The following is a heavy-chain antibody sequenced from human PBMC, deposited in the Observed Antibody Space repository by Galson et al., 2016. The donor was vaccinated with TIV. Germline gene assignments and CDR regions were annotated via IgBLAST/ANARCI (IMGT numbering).Heavy chain of an antibody. V-gene: IGHV3-66*03. J-gene: IGHJ6*02. Sequence: SLRLSCAASELIITDNYMTWVRQAPGKGLEWVAIIYSNGNTIYSDSVKGRFTISRDSSKNVVYLQMKSLRADDTAVYFCARDRRHCGNECFLRYYFGMVVWGQGTMVTVSS. CDR2: IYSNGNT. CDR3: ARDRRHCGNECFLRYYFGMVV. D-gene: IGHD2-21*01. CDR1: ELIITDNY.